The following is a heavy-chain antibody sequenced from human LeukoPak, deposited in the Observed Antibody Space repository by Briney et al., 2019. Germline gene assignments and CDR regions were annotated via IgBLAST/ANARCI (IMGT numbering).Heavy chain of an antibody. V-gene: IGHV4-31*03. J-gene: IGHJ4*02. Sequence: SETLSLTCIVSGGSISSGGYYWSWIRQHPEKGLEWVGCVSYSGSTYYNPSLKSRVTISVDTSKNQFSLRLNSVTAADTAVYYCAGSRDGYNPYYFDYWGQGTLVTVSS. D-gene: IGHD5-24*01. CDR3: AGSRDGYNPYYFDY. CDR2: VSYSGST. CDR1: GGSISSGGYY.